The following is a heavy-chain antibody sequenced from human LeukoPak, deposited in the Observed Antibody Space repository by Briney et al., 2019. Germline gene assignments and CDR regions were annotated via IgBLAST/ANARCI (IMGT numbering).Heavy chain of an antibody. CDR1: GGSISSYY. CDR2: IYYSGST. CDR3: ARHYGDYEWYFDL. V-gene: IGHV4-59*08. J-gene: IGHJ2*01. D-gene: IGHD4-17*01. Sequence: SGTLSLTCTVSGGSISSYYWSWIRQPPGKGLEWIGYIYYSGSTNYNPSLKSRVTISVDTSKNQFSLKLSSVTAADTAVYYCARHYGDYEWYFDLWGRGTLVTVSS.